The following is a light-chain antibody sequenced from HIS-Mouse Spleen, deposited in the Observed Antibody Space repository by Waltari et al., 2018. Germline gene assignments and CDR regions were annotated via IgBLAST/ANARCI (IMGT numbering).Light chain of an antibody. CDR3: CSYAGSSTVV. J-gene: IGLJ2*01. V-gene: IGLV2-23*01. CDR2: EGS. CDR1: RREVGSYNF. Sequence: QSALTQPASVSGSPGQSITISCTGTRREVGSYNFVSWYQQHPCKAPKLMIYEGSKRPSGVSNRFSGSKSGNTASLTISGLQAEDEADYYCCSYAGSSTVVFGGGTKLTVL.